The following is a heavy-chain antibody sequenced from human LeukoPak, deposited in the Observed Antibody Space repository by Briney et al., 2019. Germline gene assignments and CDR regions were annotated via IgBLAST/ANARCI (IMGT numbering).Heavy chain of an antibody. V-gene: IGHV3-48*03. J-gene: IGHJ4*02. D-gene: IGHD5-12*01. CDR1: GFTFSSYE. Sequence: GGSLRLSCAASGFTFSSYEMNWVRQAPGKGLEWVSYISSSGSTIYYADSVKGRFTISRDNAKNSLYLQMNSLRAEDTAVYYCAREKSDPEGYSGYDTYFDYWGQGTLVTVSS. CDR3: AREKSDPEGYSGYDTYFDY. CDR2: ISSSGSTI.